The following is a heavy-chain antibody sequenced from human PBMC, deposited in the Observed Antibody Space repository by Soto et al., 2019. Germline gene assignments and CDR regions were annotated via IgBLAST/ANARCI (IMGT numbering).Heavy chain of an antibody. CDR2: ISDSGRIT. CDR1: GFTFSDYY. D-gene: IGHD3-16*01. Sequence: QVHLEESGGGLVKPGGSLRLSCTASGFTFSDYYMSWIRQAPGKGLEWISDISDSGRITHHADSVEGRFTISRDNAKDSLYLQFNTLRPEDAAIYYCARDHGGGGLALEYWGQGTLVSVSS. J-gene: IGHJ4*02. V-gene: IGHV3-11*01. CDR3: ARDHGGGGLALEY.